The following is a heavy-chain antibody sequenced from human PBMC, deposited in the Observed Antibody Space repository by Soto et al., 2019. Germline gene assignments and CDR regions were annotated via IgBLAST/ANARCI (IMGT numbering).Heavy chain of an antibody. CDR2: ISSDGSKK. Sequence: GGSLRLSCAASGFTFSTYGMHWVRQAPGKGLEWVAVISSDGSKKDNGDSVKGRFTVSRDNSKNTLYLQMNSLRAEDTAVYYCATDRVESGYPEYFQHWRQGTLVTVSS. D-gene: IGHD3-22*01. CDR3: ATDRVESGYPEYFQH. J-gene: IGHJ1*01. CDR1: GFTFSTYG. V-gene: IGHV3-30*03.